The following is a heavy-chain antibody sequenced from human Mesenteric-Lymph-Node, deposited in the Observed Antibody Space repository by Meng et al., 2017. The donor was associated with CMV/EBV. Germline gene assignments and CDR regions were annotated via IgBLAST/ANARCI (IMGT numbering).Heavy chain of an antibody. Sequence: ASVKVSCKASGYTFTSYYMHWVRQAPGQGLEWMGWISAYNGNTNYAQKLQGRVTMTTDTSTSTAYMELRSLRSDDTAVYYCARDQIVVAPRALYGMDVWGQGTTVTVSS. CDR2: ISAYNGNT. J-gene: IGHJ6*02. CDR1: GYTFTSYY. V-gene: IGHV1-18*04. CDR3: ARDQIVVAPRALYGMDV. D-gene: IGHD2-21*01.